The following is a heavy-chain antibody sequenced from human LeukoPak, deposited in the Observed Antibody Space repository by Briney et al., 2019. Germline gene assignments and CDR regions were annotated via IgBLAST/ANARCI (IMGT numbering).Heavy chain of an antibody. J-gene: IGHJ4*02. D-gene: IGHD6-13*01. CDR3: ARDNSAAGIDY. CDR1: GGSLISGGPY. CDR2: IYYSGST. Sequence: SETLSLTCTVSGGSLISGGPYWGWIRQHPGQGLEWIGYIYYSGSTYYNPSLRSRLSISVDTSKSQFSLHLHSVTAADTAVYYCARDNSAAGIDYWGQGTLVTVSS. V-gene: IGHV4-31*03.